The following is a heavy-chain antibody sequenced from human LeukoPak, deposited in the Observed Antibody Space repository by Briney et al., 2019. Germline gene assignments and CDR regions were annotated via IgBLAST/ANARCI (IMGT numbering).Heavy chain of an antibody. D-gene: IGHD3-10*01. CDR2: VNHSGST. CDR1: GVSFSGYY. V-gene: IGHV4-34*01. Sequence: PSETLSLTCAVYGVSFSGYYWSWIRQPPGKGLEWIGEVNHSGSTNYNPSLKSRVTISVDTSKNQFSLKLSSVTAADTAVYYCARRWGITMVRGVIGRIDYWGQGTLVTVSS. CDR3: ARRWGITMVRGVIGRIDY. J-gene: IGHJ4*02.